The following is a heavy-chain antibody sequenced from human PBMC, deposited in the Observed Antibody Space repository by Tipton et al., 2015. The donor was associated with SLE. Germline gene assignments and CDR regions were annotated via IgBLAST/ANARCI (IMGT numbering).Heavy chain of an antibody. CDR1: GGSFGDDY. D-gene: IGHD3-3*01. J-gene: IGHJ4*02. V-gene: IGHV4-34*01. CDR3: ARVVRGSLRFLEWLFFDY. CDR2: INHSGGT. Sequence: TLSLTCAVYGGSFGDDYWSWIRQPPGKGLEWIGEINHSGGTNDNPSLKSRVTISVDTSKNQFSLKLTSVTAADTAVYYCARVVRGSLRFLEWLFFDYWGQGTLVTVSS.